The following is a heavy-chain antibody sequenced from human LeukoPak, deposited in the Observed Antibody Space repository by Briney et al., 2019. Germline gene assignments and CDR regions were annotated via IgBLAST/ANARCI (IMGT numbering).Heavy chain of an antibody. CDR3: ARDTSLWAVTSFHAFDI. CDR1: GFTFSSYW. V-gene: IGHV3-7*03. J-gene: IGHJ3*02. CDR2: INQDGSEK. D-gene: IGHD4-17*01. Sequence: GGSLRLSCAASGFTFSSYWMTWVRQAPGKGLEWVANINQDGSEKYYVDSVKGRFTISRDNARNSLYLQMNSLRAEDTAVYYCARDTSLWAVTSFHAFDIWGQGTMVTVSS.